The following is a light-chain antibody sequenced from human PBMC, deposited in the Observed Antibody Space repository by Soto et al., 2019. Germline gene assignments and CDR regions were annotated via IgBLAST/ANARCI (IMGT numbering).Light chain of an antibody. J-gene: IGKJ2*01. V-gene: IGKV3-11*01. CDR1: QSVSSY. Sequence: EIVLTQSPATLSLSPGERATLSCSASQSVSSYLAWYQQKPGQAPRILIYDASNRATGIPARFSGSGSGTDFTLTISSLEPEDVAVYYCQQRSNWPPYTFGQGTKLEIK. CDR3: QQRSNWPPYT. CDR2: DAS.